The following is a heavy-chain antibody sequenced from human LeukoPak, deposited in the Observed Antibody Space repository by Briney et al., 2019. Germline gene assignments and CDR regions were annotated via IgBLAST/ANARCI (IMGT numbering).Heavy chain of an antibody. Sequence: APVKVSCKASGGTFSSYAIIWVRQAPGQGLEWMGGIIPVLGTANYAQKFQGRVTITADESTSTAYMELSSLRSEDTAVYYCARGVAGNAFNLYYFDYWGQGTLVTVSS. CDR2: IIPVLGTA. V-gene: IGHV1-69*13. CDR1: GGTFSSYA. CDR3: ARGVAGNAFNLYYFDY. D-gene: IGHD1-1*01. J-gene: IGHJ4*02.